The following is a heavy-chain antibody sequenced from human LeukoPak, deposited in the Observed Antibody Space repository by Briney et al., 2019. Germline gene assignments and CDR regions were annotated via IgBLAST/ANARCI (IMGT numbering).Heavy chain of an antibody. CDR1: GGSISSGGYS. CDR2: IYHSGST. D-gene: IGHD6-13*01. J-gene: IGHJ2*01. CDR3: ARALGDSSSWYWYFDL. Sequence: PSQTLSLTCAVSGGSISSGGYSWSWIRQPPGKGLEWIGYIYHSGSTYYNPSLKSRVTISVDRSKNQFSLKLSSVTAADTAVYYCARALGDSSSWYWYFDLWGRGTLVTVSS. V-gene: IGHV4-30-2*01.